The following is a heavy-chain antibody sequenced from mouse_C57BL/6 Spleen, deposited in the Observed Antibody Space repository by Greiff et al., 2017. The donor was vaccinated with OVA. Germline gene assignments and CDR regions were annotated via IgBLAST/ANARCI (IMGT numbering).Heavy chain of an antibody. CDR3: AGGGLYDGYYWFAY. V-gene: IGHV5-16*01. J-gene: IGHJ3*01. CDR2: INYDGSST. Sequence: EVHLVESEGGLVQPGSSMKLSCTASGFTFSDYYMAWVRQVPEKGLEWVANINYDGSSTYYLDSLKSRFIISRDNATNILYLQMSSLKSEDTATYYCAGGGLYDGYYWFAYWGQGTLVTVS. D-gene: IGHD2-3*01. CDR1: GFTFSDYY.